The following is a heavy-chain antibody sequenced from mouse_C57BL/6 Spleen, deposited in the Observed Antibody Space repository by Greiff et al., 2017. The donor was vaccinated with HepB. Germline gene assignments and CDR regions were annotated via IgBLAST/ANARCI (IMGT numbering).Heavy chain of an antibody. V-gene: IGHV1-82*01. Sequence: QVQLQQSGPELVKPGASVKISCKASGYAFSSSWMNWVKQRPGKGLEWIGRIYPGDGDTNYNGKFKGKATLTADKSSSTAYMQLSSLTSEDSAVYFCAKLLRLRDYFDYWGQGTTLTVSS. CDR1: GYAFSSSW. CDR2: IYPGDGDT. D-gene: IGHD1-2*01. CDR3: AKLLRLRDYFDY. J-gene: IGHJ2*01.